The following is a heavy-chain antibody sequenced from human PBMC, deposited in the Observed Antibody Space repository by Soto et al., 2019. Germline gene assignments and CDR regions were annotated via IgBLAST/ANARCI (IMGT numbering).Heavy chain of an antibody. D-gene: IGHD4-17*01. V-gene: IGHV4-59*08. Sequence: PSETLSLTCTVSGGSISSYYWSWIRQPPGKGLEWIGYIYYSASTNYSPSLKSRVTISVDTSKNQFSLNLSSVTAADTAVYYCARGYGDYGLDYWGQGTLVPVSS. CDR2: IYYSAST. CDR1: GGSISSYY. J-gene: IGHJ4*02. CDR3: ARGYGDYGLDY.